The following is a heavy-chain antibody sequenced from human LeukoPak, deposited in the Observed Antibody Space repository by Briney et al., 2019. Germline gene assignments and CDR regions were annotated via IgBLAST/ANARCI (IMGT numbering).Heavy chain of an antibody. Sequence: GGSLRLSCAASGFTFSLYWMNWVRRAPGKGLEWVANIKQDGSEKNYVDSVKGRFTISRDNAKNSLYLQMNNLRVEDTAMYYCAKDSSGYYRSFDYWGQGTLVTVSS. CDR3: AKDSSGYYRSFDY. V-gene: IGHV3-7*03. D-gene: IGHD3-22*01. CDR2: IKQDGSEK. J-gene: IGHJ4*02. CDR1: GFTFSLYW.